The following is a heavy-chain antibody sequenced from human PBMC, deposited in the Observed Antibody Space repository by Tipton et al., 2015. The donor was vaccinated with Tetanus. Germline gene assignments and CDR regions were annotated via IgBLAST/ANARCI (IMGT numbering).Heavy chain of an antibody. CDR1: GYTFTNYH. CDR2: ITTSGGTT. D-gene: IGHD2-21*01. CDR3: ARVMVSYCTTIRCAHTYGMDV. J-gene: IGHJ6*02. Sequence: QSGAEVKKPGASVKVSCKASGYTFTNYHMAWVRQAPGQGPEWMGTITTSGGTTLYAQKLQGRVSMTRDTSTSTVYMELSSLRSEDTAVYYCARVMVSYCTTIRCAHTYGMDVWGQGTTVTV. V-gene: IGHV1-46*01.